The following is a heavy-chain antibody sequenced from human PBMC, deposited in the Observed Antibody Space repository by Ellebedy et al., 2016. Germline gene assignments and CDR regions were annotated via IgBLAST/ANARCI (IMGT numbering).Heavy chain of an antibody. V-gene: IGHV3-21*04. CDR3: AKDRDDAGDFVFDS. CDR2: ISSSSSYI. J-gene: IGHJ4*02. D-gene: IGHD4-17*01. CDR1: GFTFSSYS. Sequence: GGSLRLSXAASGFTFSSYSMNWVRQAPGKGLEWVSSISSSSSYIYYADSVKGRFTISRDDPKSTLYLQMNNLRAEDTAVYYCAKDRDDAGDFVFDSWGQGTLVTVSS.